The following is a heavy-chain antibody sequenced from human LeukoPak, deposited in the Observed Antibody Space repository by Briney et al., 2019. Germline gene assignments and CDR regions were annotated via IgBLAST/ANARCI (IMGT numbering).Heavy chain of an antibody. CDR3: ARSGWSDKYYFDF. J-gene: IGHJ4*02. Sequence: VASVKVSCKASGYTFTTYGITWVRQAPGQGLEWMGWISTYGGNTQYAQNLQGRVTMTTDTSTSTAYMELRSLRSDDTAVYYCARSGWSDKYYFDFWGQGTLVTVSS. D-gene: IGHD1-1*01. CDR1: GYTFTTYG. CDR2: ISTYGGNT. V-gene: IGHV1-18*01.